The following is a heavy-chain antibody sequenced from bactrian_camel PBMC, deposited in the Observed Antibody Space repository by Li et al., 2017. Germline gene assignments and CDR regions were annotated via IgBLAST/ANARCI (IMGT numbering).Heavy chain of an antibody. J-gene: IGHJ7*01. CDR2: VVSDGNI. V-gene: IGHV3S55*01. CDR1: GFTFDDAD. Sequence: HVQLVESGGGSVQAGGSLRLTCTGTGFTFDDADVGWFRQAPGPECELVSVVVSDGNIVYGESVKGRFTISWDDAKNTLYLQMNSLRTEDTAVYYCAREKDNSDALDYWGKGTQVTVS. D-gene: IGHD4*01.